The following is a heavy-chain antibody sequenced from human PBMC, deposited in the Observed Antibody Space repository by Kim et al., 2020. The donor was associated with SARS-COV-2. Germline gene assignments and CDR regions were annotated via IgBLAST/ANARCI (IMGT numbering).Heavy chain of an antibody. J-gene: IGHJ6*03. Sequence: SETLSLTCAVYGGSFSGYYWSWIRQPPGKGLEWIGEINHSGSTNYNPSLKSRVTISVDTSKNQFSLKLSSVTAADTAVYYCARATRQWVVNYYYSYIAVWGNGTPGTVSS. CDR3: ARATRQWVVNYYYSYIAV. D-gene: IGHD6-19*01. CDR2: INHSGST. CDR1: GGSFSGYY. V-gene: IGHV4-34*01.